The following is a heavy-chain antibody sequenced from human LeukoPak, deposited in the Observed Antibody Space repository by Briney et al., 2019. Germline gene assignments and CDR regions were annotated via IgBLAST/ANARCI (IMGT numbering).Heavy chain of an antibody. CDR2: IDPNSGGR. J-gene: IGHJ4*02. V-gene: IGHV1-2*02. D-gene: IGHD3-10*01. Sequence: ASVKVSCKPSGYRFTAYYMHWVRQAPGQGLEWMGWIDPNSGGRKYLQKFQGRVTMTRDTSISTVYMELSSLTSDDTAVYYCAKASLLWFGERSAYYFDYWGQGTLVTVSS. CDR3: AKASLLWFGERSAYYFDY. CDR1: GYRFTAYY.